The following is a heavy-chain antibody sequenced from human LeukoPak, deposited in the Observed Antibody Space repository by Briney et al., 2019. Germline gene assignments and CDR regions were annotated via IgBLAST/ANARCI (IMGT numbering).Heavy chain of an antibody. D-gene: IGHD6-13*01. V-gene: IGHV4-39*07. J-gene: IGHJ4*02. Sequence: SETLSLTCTVSGGSISGSSYYWGWIRQPPGKGLEWIGSIYYSGSTYYNPSLKSRVTISVDTSKNQFSLKLSSVTAADTAVYYCARAAAGIHYWGQGTLVTVSS. CDR3: ARAAAGIHY. CDR2: IYYSGST. CDR1: GGSISGSSYY.